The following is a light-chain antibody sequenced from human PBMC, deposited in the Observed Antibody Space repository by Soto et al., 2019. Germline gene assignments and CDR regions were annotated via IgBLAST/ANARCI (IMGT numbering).Light chain of an antibody. CDR1: SSDVGSYNL. CDR2: EGS. Sequence: QSALTQPASVSGSPGQSITISCTGTSSDVGSYNLVSWYQQHPGKAPKLMIYEGSKRPSGVSNRFSGSKSGNTASLTISGLQAEDEADYYCCSYAGSNWVFGGGTQLTV. J-gene: IGLJ3*02. CDR3: CSYAGSNWV. V-gene: IGLV2-23*01.